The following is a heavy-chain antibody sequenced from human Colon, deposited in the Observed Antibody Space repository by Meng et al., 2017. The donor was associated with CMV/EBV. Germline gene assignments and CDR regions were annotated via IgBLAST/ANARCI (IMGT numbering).Heavy chain of an antibody. J-gene: IGHJ4*02. CDR2: IKNDGSTT. Sequence: EAQLVGAGGGVVPPGGSLTLSCEVSGFIFSNYWMHWVRQAPGKGLVWISRIKNDGSTTGYADSVKGRFTISRDNAKNTLYLQMNSLRAEDTAMYYCARDIFWGQSDYWGQGTLVTVSS. CDR1: GFIFSNYW. D-gene: IGHD3-9*01. CDR3: ARDIFWGQSDY. V-gene: IGHV3-74*01.